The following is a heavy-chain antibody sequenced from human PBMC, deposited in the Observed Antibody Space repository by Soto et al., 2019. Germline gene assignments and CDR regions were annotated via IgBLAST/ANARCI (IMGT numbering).Heavy chain of an antibody. D-gene: IGHD2-2*01. Sequence: PGGSLRLSCAASGFTFSTYSMNWVRQAPGKGLEWVSSISSSGTYIHYADSLKGRFTISRDNAKNSLYLQMISLRAEDTAVYYCARDPSDCSSTSCWGYYALDVWGQGTTVPVYS. CDR3: ARDPSDCSSTSCWGYYALDV. CDR1: GFTFSTYS. CDR2: ISSSGTYI. V-gene: IGHV3-21*01. J-gene: IGHJ6*02.